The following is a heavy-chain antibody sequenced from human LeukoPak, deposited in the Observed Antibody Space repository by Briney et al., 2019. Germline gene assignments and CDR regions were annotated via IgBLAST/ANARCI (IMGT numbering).Heavy chain of an antibody. Sequence: PSETLSLTCTVSGGSISSSSYYWGWIRQPPGKGLEWIGSIYYSGSTYYNPSLKSRVTISVDTSKNQFSLKLSSVTAADTAVYYCARRDPDSSGYYGIGYAFDIWGQGTMVTVSS. CDR1: GGSISSSSYY. D-gene: IGHD3-22*01. CDR3: ARRDPDSSGYYGIGYAFDI. J-gene: IGHJ3*02. V-gene: IGHV4-39*01. CDR2: IYYSGST.